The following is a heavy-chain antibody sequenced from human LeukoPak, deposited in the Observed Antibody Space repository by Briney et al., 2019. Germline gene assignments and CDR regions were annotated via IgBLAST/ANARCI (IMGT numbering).Heavy chain of an antibody. V-gene: IGHV3-7*01. D-gene: IGHD6-13*01. CDR3: ARDLAATGSFDY. CDR2: ISQDGSEK. Sequence: GGSLRLSCTASGFTFSNYWMTWVRQAPGKGREWVANISQDGSEKYYVDSVKGRFTISRDNGKNSLYLQMNSLRAEDTAVYYCARDLAATGSFDYWGQGTLVTVFS. J-gene: IGHJ4*02. CDR1: GFTFSNYW.